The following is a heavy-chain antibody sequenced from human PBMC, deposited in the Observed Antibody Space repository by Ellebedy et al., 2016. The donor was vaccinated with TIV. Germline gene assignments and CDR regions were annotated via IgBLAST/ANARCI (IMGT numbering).Heavy chain of an antibody. D-gene: IGHD1-7*01. CDR2: ISGDSVYT. J-gene: IGHJ5*02. CDR3: ARMNWNSPVDP. CDR1: GFSFGGQY. Sequence: GESLKISXAASGFSFGGQYMSWFRQTPDKGLEWVSYISGDSVYTDHAHSVKGRFTISRDNAKNSLYLQMNSLRVEYTAVYYCARMNWNSPVDPWGRGTLVTVSS. V-gene: IGHV3-11*06.